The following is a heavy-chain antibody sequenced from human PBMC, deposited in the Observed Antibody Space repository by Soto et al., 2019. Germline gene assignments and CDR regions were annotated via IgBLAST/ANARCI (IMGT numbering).Heavy chain of an antibody. CDR3: AKARAYYYDSSALGDY. CDR1: GFTFSGYG. J-gene: IGHJ4*02. V-gene: IGHV3-30*18. D-gene: IGHD3-22*01. CDR2: ISYDGSNK. Sequence: GGSLRLSCAASGFTFSGYGMHWVRQAPGKGLEWVAVISYDGSNKYYADSVKGRFTISRDNSKNTLYLQMNSLRAEDTAVYYCAKARAYYYDSSALGDYWGQGTMVTVS.